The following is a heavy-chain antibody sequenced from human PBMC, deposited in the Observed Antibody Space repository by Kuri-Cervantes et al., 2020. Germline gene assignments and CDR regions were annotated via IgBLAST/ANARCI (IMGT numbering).Heavy chain of an antibody. Sequence: GESLKISCVGSGFTFSNYWMTWVRQAPGKGLEWVANIHKLGSYGNSADSVKGRFTISRDNAKNSLYLQMNSLRAKDAALYYCAKDLFGVVIKGLFDYWGQGTLVTVSS. CDR3: AKDLFGVVIKGLFDY. V-gene: IGHV3-7*05. D-gene: IGHD3-3*01. J-gene: IGHJ4*02. CDR2: IHKLGSYG. CDR1: GFTFSNYW.